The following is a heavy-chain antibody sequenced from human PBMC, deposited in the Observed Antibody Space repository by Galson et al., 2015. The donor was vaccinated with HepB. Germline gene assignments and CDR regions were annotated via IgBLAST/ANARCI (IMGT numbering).Heavy chain of an antibody. CDR1: GFTFDDYA. CDR2: ISWNSGSI. D-gene: IGHD3-10*01. Sequence: SLRLSCAASGFTFDDYAMHWVRQAPGKGLEWVSGISWNSGSIGYADSVKGRFTISRDNAKNSLYLQMNSLRAEDTALYYCAKDMEGRLKNVWFGELGYRPHRGMDVWGQGTTVTVSS. J-gene: IGHJ6*02. V-gene: IGHV3-9*01. CDR3: AKDMEGRLKNVWFGELGYRPHRGMDV.